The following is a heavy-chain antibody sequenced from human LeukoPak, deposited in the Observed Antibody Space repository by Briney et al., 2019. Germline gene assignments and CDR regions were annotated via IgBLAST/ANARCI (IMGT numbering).Heavy chain of an antibody. V-gene: IGHV4-34*01. J-gene: IGHJ4*02. D-gene: IGHD3-10*01. CDR1: GGSFSGYY. CDR2: INHSGST. Sequence: SETLSLTCAVYGGSFSGYYWSWIRQPPGKGLEWIGEINHSGSTNYNPSLKSRVTISVDTSKNQFSLKLSSVTAADTAVHYCARMVSRVTMVRGHFDYWGQGTLVTVSS. CDR3: ARMVSRVTMVRGHFDY.